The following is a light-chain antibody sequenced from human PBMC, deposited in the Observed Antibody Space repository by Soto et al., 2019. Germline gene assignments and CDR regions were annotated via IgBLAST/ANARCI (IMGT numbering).Light chain of an antibody. Sequence: EIVLTQSPATLSLSPGERATLSCRASQSVRSYLAWYEQKPGQAPRLLIYDASNRATGIPARFSGTGSGTDFTLTISSLEPEDFAVYYCHQYGSSPRTFGQGTKVDIK. J-gene: IGKJ1*01. CDR2: DAS. V-gene: IGKV3-11*01. CDR3: HQYGSSPRT. CDR1: QSVRSY.